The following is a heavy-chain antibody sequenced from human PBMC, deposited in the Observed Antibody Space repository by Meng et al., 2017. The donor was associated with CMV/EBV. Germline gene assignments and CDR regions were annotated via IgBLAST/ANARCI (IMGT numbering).Heavy chain of an antibody. CDR3: ARTGEYPTFDY. CDR1: GCSISSCDYY. Sequence: QEPGPGLVKPSQTLPLTCTVSGCSISSCDYYWSWIRQPPGKGLEWIGYIYYSGSTYYNPSLKSRVTISVDTSKNQFSLKLSSVTAADTAVYYCARTGEYPTFDYWGQGTLVTVSS. CDR2: IYYSGST. J-gene: IGHJ4*02. V-gene: IGHV4-30-4*08. D-gene: IGHD2/OR15-2a*01.